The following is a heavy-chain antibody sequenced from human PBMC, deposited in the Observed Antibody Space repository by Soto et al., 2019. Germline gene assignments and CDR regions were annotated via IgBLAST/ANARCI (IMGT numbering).Heavy chain of an antibody. V-gene: IGHV1-69*13. CDR1: GGTFSSYA. J-gene: IGHJ6*02. CDR2: IIPIFGTA. CDR3: ARRGYSYGSVLYYYGMDV. D-gene: IGHD5-18*01. Sequence: ASVKVSCKASGGTFSSYAISWVRQAPGQGLEWMGGIIPIFGTANYAQKFQGRVTITADESTSTAYMELSSLRSEDTAVYYCARRGYSYGSVLYYYGMDVWGQGTTVTVSS.